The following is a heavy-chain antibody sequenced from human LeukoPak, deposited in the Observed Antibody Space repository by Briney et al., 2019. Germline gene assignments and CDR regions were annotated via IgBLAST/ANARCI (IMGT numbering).Heavy chain of an antibody. V-gene: IGHV4-34*01. CDR2: INHSGST. D-gene: IGHD1-7*01. CDR3: ARGARPRYNWNFKWFDP. Sequence: SETLSLTCAVYGGSFSDYYWSWIRQPPGKGLEWIGEINHSGSTNYNPSLKSRVTISVDTSKNQFSLKLSSVTAADTAVYYCARGARPRYNWNFKWFDPWGQGTLVTVSS. CDR1: GGSFSDYY. J-gene: IGHJ5*02.